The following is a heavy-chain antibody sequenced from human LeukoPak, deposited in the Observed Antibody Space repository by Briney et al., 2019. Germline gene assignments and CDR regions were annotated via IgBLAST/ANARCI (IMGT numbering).Heavy chain of an antibody. CDR2: FSSSSSYI. CDR3: ASTGYCSGGSCPFDY. J-gene: IGHJ4*02. Sequence: GGSLRLSCAASGFTFSSYSMNWVRQAPGKGLEWVSSFSSSSSYIYYADSVKGRFTISRDNAKNSLYLQMNSLRAEDTAVYYCASTGYCSGGSCPFDYWGQGTLVTVSS. D-gene: IGHD2-15*01. V-gene: IGHV3-21*01. CDR1: GFTFSSYS.